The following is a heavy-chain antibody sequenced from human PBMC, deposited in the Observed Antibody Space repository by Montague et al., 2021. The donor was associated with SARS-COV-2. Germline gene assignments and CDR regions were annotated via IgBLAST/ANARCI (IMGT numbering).Heavy chain of an antibody. J-gene: IGHJ4*02. CDR1: GGSISSSSYY. CDR3: AREGGWLSRGSYYFDY. CDR2: IYYSGST. V-gene: IGHV4-39*07. Sequence: SETLSLTCTVSGGSISSSSYYWGWIRQPPGKGLEWIGSIYYSGSTYYNPSLKSRVTISVDTSKNQFSLKLSSVTAADTAVCYCAREGGWLSRGSYYFDYWGQGTLVTVSS. D-gene: IGHD3-22*01.